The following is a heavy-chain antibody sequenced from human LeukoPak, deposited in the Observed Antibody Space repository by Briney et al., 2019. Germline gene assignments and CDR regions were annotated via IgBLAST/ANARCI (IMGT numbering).Heavy chain of an antibody. CDR1: GYTFTGYY. CDR2: INPNSGGT. J-gene: IGHJ4*02. V-gene: IGHV1-2*02. Sequence: ASVKVSCKASGYTFTGYYMHWVRQAPRQGLEWMGWINPNSGGTNYAQKFQGRVTMTRDKSISTAYMELSRLRSDDTAVYYCARVIALTYYDFWSGYSYFDYWGQGTLVTVSS. D-gene: IGHD3-3*01. CDR3: ARVIALTYYDFWSGYSYFDY.